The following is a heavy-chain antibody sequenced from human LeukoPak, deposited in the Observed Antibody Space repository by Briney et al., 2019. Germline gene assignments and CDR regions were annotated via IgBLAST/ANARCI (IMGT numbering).Heavy chain of an antibody. Sequence: GGSLRLSCAASGFTFSSYVMSWVRQAPGKGLGWVSAISGSGGSTYYADSVKGRFTISRDNSKNTLYLQMNSLRAEDTAVYYCAKVWSGGWYDNWGQGTLVTVSS. CDR1: GFTFSSYV. D-gene: IGHD6-19*01. V-gene: IGHV3-23*01. J-gene: IGHJ4*02. CDR3: AKVWSGGWYDN. CDR2: ISGSGGST.